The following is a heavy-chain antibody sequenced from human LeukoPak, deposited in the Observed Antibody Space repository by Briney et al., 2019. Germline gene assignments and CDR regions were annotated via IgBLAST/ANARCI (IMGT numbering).Heavy chain of an antibody. V-gene: IGHV3-11*01. CDR1: GFTFSDYY. Sequence: NPGGSLRLSCAASGFTFSDYYMSWIRRAPGKGLEWVSYISDSGSTIYYADSVKGRFTISRDNAKKSLYLQMNSLRAEDTAVYYCVRDRLGDYDSSGYYDNWGQGTLVTVSS. D-gene: IGHD3-22*01. CDR2: ISDSGSTI. CDR3: VRDRLGDYDSSGYYDN. J-gene: IGHJ4*02.